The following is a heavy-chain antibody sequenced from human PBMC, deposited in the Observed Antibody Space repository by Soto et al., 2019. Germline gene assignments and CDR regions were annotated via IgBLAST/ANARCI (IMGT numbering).Heavy chain of an antibody. J-gene: IGHJ5*02. CDR1: GGSVSSGSYY. CDR3: AKGERHYDSSGKYRFDP. Sequence: SETLSLTCTVSGGSVSSGSYYWSWIRQPPGKGLEWIGYIYYSGSTNYNPSLKSRVTISVDTSKNQFSLKLSSVTAADTAVYYCAKGERHYDSSGKYRFDPWGQGTLVTVSS. V-gene: IGHV4-61*01. CDR2: IYYSGST. D-gene: IGHD3-22*01.